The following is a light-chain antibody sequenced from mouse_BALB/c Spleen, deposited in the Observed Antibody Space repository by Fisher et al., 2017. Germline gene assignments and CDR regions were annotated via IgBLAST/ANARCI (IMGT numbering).Light chain of an antibody. Sequence: IVITQSPAIMSASPGEKVTMTCSASSSVSYMYWYQQKPGSSPKPWIYDTSNLASGFPACFSGSGSGTSYSLIISSMEAEDAATYYCHQYHRSPPTFGAGTKLLLK. CDR1: SSVSY. CDR3: HQYHRSPPT. V-gene: IGKV4-61*01. CDR2: DTS. J-gene: IGKJ5*01.